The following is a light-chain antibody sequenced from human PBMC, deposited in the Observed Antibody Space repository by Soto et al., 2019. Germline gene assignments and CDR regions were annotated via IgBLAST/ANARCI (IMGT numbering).Light chain of an antibody. CDR3: SSYAGNDEV. J-gene: IGLJ1*01. V-gene: IGLV2-23*02. CDR1: GSGIGSYNL. CDR2: EVG. Sequence: QSALTQPASVSGSPGQSITISCTGPGSGIGSYNLVSWYQQHPGKAPKLLIYEVGVRPSGVSNRFSGSKSGNTASLTISGLQAEDEGIYYCSSYAGNDEVFGTGTQLTVL.